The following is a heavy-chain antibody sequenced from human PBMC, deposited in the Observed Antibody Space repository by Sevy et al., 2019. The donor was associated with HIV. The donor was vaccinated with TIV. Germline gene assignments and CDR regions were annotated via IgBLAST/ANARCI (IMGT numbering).Heavy chain of an antibody. CDR1: GYTFTSYG. Sequence: ASVKVSCKASGYTFTSYGISWVRQAPGQGLAWMGWISAYNGNTNYAQKLQGRVTMTTDTSTSTAYMELRSLRSDDTAVYYCARDRSIVGATDDAFDIWGQGTMVTVSS. D-gene: IGHD1-26*01. CDR3: ARDRSIVGATDDAFDI. CDR2: ISAYNGNT. J-gene: IGHJ3*02. V-gene: IGHV1-18*04.